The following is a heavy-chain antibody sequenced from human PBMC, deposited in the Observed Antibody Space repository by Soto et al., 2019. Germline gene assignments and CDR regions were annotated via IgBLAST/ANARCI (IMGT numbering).Heavy chain of an antibody. Sequence: EVQLVESGGGLVQPGGSLRISCAASGLPFIGYSINWVRQAPGKGLEWVSYISSSTTDIQYADFVKGRFTISRDNAKNSVWLQMNSLRVEDTAVYYWTRDRQQVAFDYWGQGTLVTVSS. CDR2: ISSSTTDI. CDR1: GLPFIGYS. D-gene: IGHD6-6*01. J-gene: IGHJ4*02. CDR3: TRDRQQVAFDY. V-gene: IGHV3-48*01.